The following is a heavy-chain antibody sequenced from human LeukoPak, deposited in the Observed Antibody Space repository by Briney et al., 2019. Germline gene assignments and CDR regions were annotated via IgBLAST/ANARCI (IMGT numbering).Heavy chain of an antibody. J-gene: IGHJ4*02. CDR1: GGSFSGYY. CDR3: ARHGEWELNFDY. CDR2: INHSGST. D-gene: IGHD1-26*01. Sequence: SETLSLTCAVYGGSFSGYYWSWIRQPPGKGLEWIGEINHSGSTNYNPSLKSRVTISVDTSKNQSSLKLSSVTAADTAVYYCARHGEWELNFDYWGQGTLVTVSS. V-gene: IGHV4-34*01.